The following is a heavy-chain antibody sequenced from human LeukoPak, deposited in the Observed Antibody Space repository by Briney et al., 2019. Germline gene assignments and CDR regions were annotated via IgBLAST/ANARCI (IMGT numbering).Heavy chain of an antibody. CDR1: GFTFSTYA. V-gene: IGHV3-30-3*01. Sequence: GGSLRLSCTGSGFTFSTYAMHWVRQAPGKGLEWVALFSYDGSTQRYADSVKGRFTISRDSSKNSLYLQMNSLRTEDTAVYYCAKANDGFRGYDYLFDYRAQGTLVTVSS. D-gene: IGHD5-12*01. CDR2: FSYDGSTQ. J-gene: IGHJ4*02. CDR3: AKANDGFRGYDYLFDY.